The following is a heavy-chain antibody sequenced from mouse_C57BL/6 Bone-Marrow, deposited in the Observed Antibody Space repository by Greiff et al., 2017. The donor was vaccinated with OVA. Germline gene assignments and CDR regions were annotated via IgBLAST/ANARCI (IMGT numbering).Heavy chain of an antibody. J-gene: IGHJ2*01. CDR2: INPYNGDT. Sequence: EVQLQQSGPELVKPGDSVKISCKASGYSFTGYFMNWVMQSHGKSLEWIGRINPYNGDTFYNQKFKGKATLTVDKSSSTAHMELRSLTSEDSAVYYCARNPIITTVVRTYYFDYWGQGTTLTVSS. D-gene: IGHD1-1*01. CDR1: GYSFTGYF. V-gene: IGHV1-20*01. CDR3: ARNPIITTVVRTYYFDY.